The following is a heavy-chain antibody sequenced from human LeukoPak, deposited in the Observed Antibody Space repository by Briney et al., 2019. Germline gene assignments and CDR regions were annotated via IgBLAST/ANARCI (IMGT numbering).Heavy chain of an antibody. CDR2: IRYDGSNK. Sequence: GGSLRLSCAASGFTFSSYGMHWVRQAPGKGLEWVAFIRYDGSNKYYADSVKGRFTISRDNSKNTLYLQMNSLRAEDTAVHYCAKVNVNVVVIAYFDYWGQGTLVTVSS. V-gene: IGHV3-30*02. D-gene: IGHD2-21*01. CDR1: GFTFSSYG. J-gene: IGHJ4*02. CDR3: AKVNVNVVVIAYFDY.